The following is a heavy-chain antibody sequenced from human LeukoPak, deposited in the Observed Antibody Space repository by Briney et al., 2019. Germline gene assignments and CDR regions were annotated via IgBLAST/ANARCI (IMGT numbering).Heavy chain of an antibody. J-gene: IGHJ4*02. CDR1: GFTFSSYG. CDR2: ISYGGSNK. V-gene: IGHV3-30*03. CDR3: APEGDGYILFDY. Sequence: PGGSLRLSCAASGFTFSSYGMHWVRQAPGKGLEWVAVISYGGSNKYYADSVKGRFTISRDNSKNTLYLQMNSLRVEDTAVYYCAPEGDGYILFDYWGQGTLVTVSS. D-gene: IGHD5-24*01.